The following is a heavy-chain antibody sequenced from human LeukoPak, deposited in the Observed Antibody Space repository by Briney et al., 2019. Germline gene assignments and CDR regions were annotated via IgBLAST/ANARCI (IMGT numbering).Heavy chain of an antibody. CDR1: GFTFSNAW. CDR2: IKSKTDGGTT. J-gene: IGHJ6*02. V-gene: IGHV3-15*01. D-gene: IGHD3-10*01. Sequence: GGSLRLSCAASGFTFSNAWMSWVRQAPGKGLEWVGRIKSKTDGGTTDYAAPVKGRFTISRDDSKNTLYLQMNSLKTEDTAVYYCVVLLWFRESNYYGMDVWGQGTTVTVSS. CDR3: VVLLWFRESNYYGMDV.